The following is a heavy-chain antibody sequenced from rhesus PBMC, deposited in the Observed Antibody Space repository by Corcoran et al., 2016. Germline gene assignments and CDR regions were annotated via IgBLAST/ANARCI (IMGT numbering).Heavy chain of an antibody. V-gene: IGHV4-169*02. CDR1: GGSISSSY. CDR2: IYGSGSST. J-gene: IGHJ4*01. CDR3: ARDRFYGSSYVAYFDY. D-gene: IGHD4-29*01. Sequence: QLQLQESGPGLVKPSETLSVTCAVSGGSISSSYWSWIRQAPGKGLEWIGYIYGSGSSTNYNPYLKSRVTLSVDTSKNQLSLKLSSVTTADTAVYYCARDRFYGSSYVAYFDYWGQGVLVTVSS.